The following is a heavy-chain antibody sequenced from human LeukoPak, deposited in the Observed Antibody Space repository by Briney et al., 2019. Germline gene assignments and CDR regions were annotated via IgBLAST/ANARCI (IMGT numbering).Heavy chain of an antibody. CDR3: ARHALGYCSGGSCLNWFDP. CDR1: GYSISSGYY. CDR2: IYHSGST. J-gene: IGHJ5*02. V-gene: IGHV4-38-2*01. D-gene: IGHD2-15*01. Sequence: SETLSLTCAVSGYSISSGYYWGWIQQPPGKGLEWIGSIYHSGSTYYNPSLKSRVTISVDTSKNQFSLKLSSVTAADTAVYYCARHALGYCSGGSCLNWFDPWGQGTLVTVSS.